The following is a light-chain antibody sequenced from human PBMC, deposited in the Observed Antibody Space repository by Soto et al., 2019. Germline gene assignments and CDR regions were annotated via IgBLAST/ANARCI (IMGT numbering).Light chain of an antibody. CDR3: SSYAGRRKV. V-gene: IGLV2-8*01. J-gene: IGLJ1*01. CDR1: SSDVGGYNY. CDR2: EVN. Sequence: QSALTQPPSASGSPGQSVAISCTGTSSDVGGYNYVSWYQQHPGKAPKLMIYEVNKRPSGVPDRFSGSKSGNTASLTVSGLQAEVEAYYYCSSYAGRRKVFGTGTKVTVL.